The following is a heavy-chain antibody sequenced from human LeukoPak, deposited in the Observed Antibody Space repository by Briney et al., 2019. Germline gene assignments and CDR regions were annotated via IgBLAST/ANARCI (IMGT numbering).Heavy chain of an antibody. V-gene: IGHV3-21*01. Sequence: GGSLRLSCAASGFTFSSYSMNWVRQAPGKGLEWVSSISSSSSYIYYADSVKGRFTISRDNAKNSLYLQMNSLRAEDTAVYYCARDGRGVTNAFDIWGQRTMVTVSS. D-gene: IGHD3-10*01. CDR2: ISSSSSYI. CDR3: ARDGRGVTNAFDI. J-gene: IGHJ3*02. CDR1: GFTFSSYS.